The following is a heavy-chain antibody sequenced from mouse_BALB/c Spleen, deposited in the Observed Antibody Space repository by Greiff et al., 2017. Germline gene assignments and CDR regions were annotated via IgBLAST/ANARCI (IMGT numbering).Heavy chain of an antibody. CDR1: GYTFTDYN. D-gene: IGHD2-14*01. J-gene: IGHJ3*01. CDR3: ARVAYYRYDGPPWFAY. CDR2: IYPYNGGT. Sequence: VQLQQSGPELVKPGASVKISCKASGYTFTDYNMHWVKQSHGKSLEWIGYIYPYNGGTGYNQKFKSKATLTVDNSSSTAYMELRSLTSEDSAVYYCARVAYYRYDGPPWFAYWGQGTLVTVSA. V-gene: IGHV1S29*02.